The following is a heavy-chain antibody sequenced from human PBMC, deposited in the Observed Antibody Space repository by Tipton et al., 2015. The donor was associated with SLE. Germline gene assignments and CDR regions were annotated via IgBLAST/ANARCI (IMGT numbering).Heavy chain of an antibody. Sequence: QSGAEVKKPGASVKVSCNASGYTFTTYGISWVRQAPGQGLEWMGWISGYNGNTNYAQKFQGRVTVTTDTSTSTAYMELRSLRSDDTAVYYCARGEDIVVVPTAMSYLDYWGQGTLVTVSS. V-gene: IGHV1-18*01. D-gene: IGHD2-2*01. CDR1: GYTFTTYG. CDR3: ARGEDIVVVPTAMSYLDY. J-gene: IGHJ4*02. CDR2: ISGYNGNT.